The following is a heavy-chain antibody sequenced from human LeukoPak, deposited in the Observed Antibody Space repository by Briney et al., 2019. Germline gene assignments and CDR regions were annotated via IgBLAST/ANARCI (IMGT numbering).Heavy chain of an antibody. CDR3: ARDSGAVDSSGYYLDY. D-gene: IGHD3-22*01. CDR1: GFTFSSYS. V-gene: IGHV3-21*01. CDR2: ISSSSSYI. Sequence: PGGSLRLSCAASGFTFSSYSMNWVRQAPGKGLEWVSSISSSSSYIYYADSVKGRFTISRDNAKNSLYLQMNSLRAEDTAVYYCARDSGAVDSSGYYLDYWGQGTLVTVSS. J-gene: IGHJ4*02.